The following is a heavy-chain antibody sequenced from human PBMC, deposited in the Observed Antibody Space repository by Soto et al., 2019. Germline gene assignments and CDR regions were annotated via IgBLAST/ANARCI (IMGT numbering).Heavy chain of an antibody. CDR3: AKDQRFLEWLLAFDY. Sequence: GGSLRLSCAASGFTFSSYAMSWVRQAPGKGLEWVSAISGSGGSTYYADSVKGRFTISRDNSKNTLYLQMNSLRAEDTAVYYCAKDQRFLEWLLAFDYWGQGTLVTVSS. V-gene: IGHV3-23*01. D-gene: IGHD3-3*01. J-gene: IGHJ4*02. CDR2: ISGSGGST. CDR1: GFTFSSYA.